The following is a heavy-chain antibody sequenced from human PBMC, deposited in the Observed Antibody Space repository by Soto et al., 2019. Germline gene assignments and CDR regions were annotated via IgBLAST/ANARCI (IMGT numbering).Heavy chain of an antibody. CDR3: ARLGKLWFGEKYGMDV. J-gene: IGHJ6*02. D-gene: IGHD3-10*01. V-gene: IGHV5-51*01. Sequence: GESLKISCKGSGYSFTSYWIGWVRQMPGKGLEWMGIIYPGDSDTRYSPSFQGQVTISADKSISTAYLQWSSLKASDTAMYYCARLGKLWFGEKYGMDVWGQGTTVTVSS. CDR1: GYSFTSYW. CDR2: IYPGDSDT.